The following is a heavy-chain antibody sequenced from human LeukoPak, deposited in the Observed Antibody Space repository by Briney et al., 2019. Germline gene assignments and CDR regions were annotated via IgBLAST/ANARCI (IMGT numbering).Heavy chain of an antibody. CDR1: GYTLTELS. Sequence: ASVKVSCKASGYTLTELSMHWVRQAPGKGLEWMGGFDPEDGETIYAQKFQGRVTMTEDTSTDTAYMELSSLRSEDTAMYYCATVRTWEPMTWFDPWGQGTLVTVSS. CDR2: FDPEDGET. D-gene: IGHD1-26*01. J-gene: IGHJ5*02. CDR3: ATVRTWEPMTWFDP. V-gene: IGHV1-24*01.